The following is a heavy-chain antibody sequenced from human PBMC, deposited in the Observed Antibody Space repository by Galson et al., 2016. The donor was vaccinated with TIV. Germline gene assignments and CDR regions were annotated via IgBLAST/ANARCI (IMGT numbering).Heavy chain of an antibody. Sequence: CAISGDSVSSNSAAWNWIRQSPSRGLEWLGRTYYRSKWYNDCALSVKSRITINPATSKNPVSLQLHSVTPEDTAVYYCARATPSVVGVVMTLDYWGQGTLVTVSS. CDR3: ARATPSVVGVVMTLDY. D-gene: IGHD3-3*01. V-gene: IGHV6-1*01. J-gene: IGHJ4*02. CDR1: GDSVSSNSAA. CDR2: TYYRSKWYN.